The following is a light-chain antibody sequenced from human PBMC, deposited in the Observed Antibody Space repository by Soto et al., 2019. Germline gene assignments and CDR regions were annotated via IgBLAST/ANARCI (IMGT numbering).Light chain of an antibody. CDR2: GAA. J-gene: IGKJ4*01. CDR1: QNIRNY. Sequence: DIQMTQSPSSLSASVGDRVAITCRASQNIRNYLNWYQQKPGKAPRVLIYGAASLQSGVPSRFSGSGSGTNCSLTINRLQPEDYATYYCQQSYNIQALTFGGGTKVEIK. CDR3: QQSYNIQALT. V-gene: IGKV1-39*01.